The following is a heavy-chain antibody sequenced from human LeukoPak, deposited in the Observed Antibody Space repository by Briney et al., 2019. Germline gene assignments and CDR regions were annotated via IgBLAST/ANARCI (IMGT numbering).Heavy chain of an antibody. D-gene: IGHD1-7*01. CDR1: GFTFSSYG. Sequence: GGSLRLSCAASGFTFSSYGMHWVRQAPGKGLEWVAYIHYDSTTEDYADSVKGRFTISRDNSKNTLFLQMNNLRVEGMAVFYCAKDWNWAIDYWGQGTLVTVSS. CDR2: IHYDSTTE. J-gene: IGHJ4*02. CDR3: AKDWNWAIDY. V-gene: IGHV3-30*02.